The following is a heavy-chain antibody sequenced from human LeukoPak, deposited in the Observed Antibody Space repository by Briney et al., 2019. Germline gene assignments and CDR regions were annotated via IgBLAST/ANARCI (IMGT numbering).Heavy chain of an antibody. J-gene: IGHJ3*02. D-gene: IGHD3-10*01. CDR2: IYPGDSDT. CDR3: AKYYYGSGSPDAFDI. CDR1: EYSFTSYW. Sequence: GESLKISCKGSEYSFTSYWIGWVRQMPGKGLEWMGIIYPGDSDTRYSPSFQGQVTISADKSISTAYLQWSSLKASDTAMYYCAKYYYGSGSPDAFDIWGQGTMVTVSS. V-gene: IGHV5-51*01.